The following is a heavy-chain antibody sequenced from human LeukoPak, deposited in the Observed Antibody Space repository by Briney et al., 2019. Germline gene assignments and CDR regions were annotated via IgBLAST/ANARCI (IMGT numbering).Heavy chain of an antibody. V-gene: IGHV3-30*07. D-gene: IGHD5-18*01. CDR3: AKGLRGYSPGSY. Sequence: GGSLRLSCAASGFTFSSYAMHWVRQAPGKGLEWVAVISYDGSNKYYADSVKGRFTISRDNSKNTLYLQMNSLRAEDTAVYYCAKGLRGYSPGSYWGQGTLVTVSS. J-gene: IGHJ4*02. CDR1: GFTFSSYA. CDR2: ISYDGSNK.